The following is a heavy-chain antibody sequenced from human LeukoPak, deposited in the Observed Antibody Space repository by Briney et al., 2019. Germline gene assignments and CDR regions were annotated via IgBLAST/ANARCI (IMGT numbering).Heavy chain of an antibody. V-gene: IGHV1-69*13. D-gene: IGHD4-17*01. CDR2: IIPIFGTA. J-gene: IGHJ6*02. CDR1: GGTFSSYA. CDR3: ATRLDGPRGPYYYYGMDV. Sequence: SVKVSCKASGGTFSSYAISWVRQAPGQGLEWMGGIIPIFGTANYAQKFQGRVTVTADESTSTAYMELSSLRSEDTAVYYCATRLDGPRGPYYYYGMDVWGQGTTVTVSS.